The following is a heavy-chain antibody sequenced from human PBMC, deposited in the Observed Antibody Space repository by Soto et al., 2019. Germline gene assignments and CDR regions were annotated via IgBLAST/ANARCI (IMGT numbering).Heavy chain of an antibody. Sequence: QVQLVQSGAEVKKPGASVIVSCTASGYPLTSNYIHWLRQAPGEGLEWMGKINPSGGTTRYGQKVQGRVHMTRDTSTSTVYMQRSSLKSEDTAVYYCARGEPLSSGWNFDCWGQGTLVIVSP. CDR1: GYPLTSNY. D-gene: IGHD6-19*01. CDR3: ARGEPLSSGWNFDC. V-gene: IGHV1-46*01. J-gene: IGHJ4*02. CDR2: INPSGGTT.